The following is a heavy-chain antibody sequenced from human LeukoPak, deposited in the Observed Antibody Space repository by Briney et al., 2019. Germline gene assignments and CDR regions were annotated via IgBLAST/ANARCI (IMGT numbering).Heavy chain of an antibody. D-gene: IGHD3-22*01. CDR1: GGSISSGSYY. Sequence: SETLSLTCTVSGGSISSGSYYWSWIRQPAGKGLEWIGRIYTSGSTNYNPSLKSRVTISVDTSKNQFSLTLSSVTAADTAVYYCARVTTGGYYNCWGQGTLVTVSS. V-gene: IGHV4-61*02. J-gene: IGHJ4*02. CDR2: IYTSGST. CDR3: ARVTTGGYYNC.